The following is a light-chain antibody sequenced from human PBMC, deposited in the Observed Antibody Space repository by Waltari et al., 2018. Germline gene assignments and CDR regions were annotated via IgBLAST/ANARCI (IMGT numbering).Light chain of an antibody. CDR3: QQYYSARRT. V-gene: IGKV4-1*01. J-gene: IGKJ1*01. Sequence: SLLFRSKKNNYVAWYQQKPGRPPKLLICRASTRESGVPDRFSGSGSGTDFTLTISSLQAEDVAVYYCQQYYSARRTFGQGTKVEIK. CDR1: SLLFRSKKNNY. CDR2: RAS.